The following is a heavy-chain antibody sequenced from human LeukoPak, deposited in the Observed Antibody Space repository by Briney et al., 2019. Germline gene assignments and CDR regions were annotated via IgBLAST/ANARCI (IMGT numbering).Heavy chain of an antibody. CDR1: GFTFDDYA. CDR2: ISWNSDNI. V-gene: IGHV3-9*03. D-gene: IGHD4-11*01. CDR3: AKGLISNDYIDLFDC. J-gene: IGHJ4*02. Sequence: GGSLRLSCAASGFTFDDYAMHWVRQAPGKGLEWVSGISWNSDNIGYADSVKGRFTISRDNAKNSLYLQMNSLRAEDMALYYCAKGLISNDYIDLFDCWGQGTLVTVSS.